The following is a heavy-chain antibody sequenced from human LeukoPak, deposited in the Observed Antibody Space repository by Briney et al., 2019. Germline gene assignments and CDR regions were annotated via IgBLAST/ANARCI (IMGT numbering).Heavy chain of an antibody. CDR3: ATIWSSGYYWPLPITDY. V-gene: IGHV3-74*01. Sequence: GGSPRLSCAASGFTFSSYWMHWVRQAPGKGLVWVSRINSDGSSTSYADSVKGRFTISRDNAKNTLYLQMNSLRAEDTAVYYCATIWSSGYYWPLPITDYWGQGTLVTVSS. D-gene: IGHD3-22*01. CDR2: INSDGSST. CDR1: GFTFSSYW. J-gene: IGHJ4*02.